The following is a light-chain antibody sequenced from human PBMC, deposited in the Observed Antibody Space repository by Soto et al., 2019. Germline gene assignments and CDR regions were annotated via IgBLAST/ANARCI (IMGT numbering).Light chain of an antibody. CDR3: LQHDSYPWT. Sequence: IQMTQSPSSLSASVGDRGTITRRASLRIRNDLGWYQHKPGKAPKXLIYAASSLQSGVPSRFSGSGSGTEFTLTISSLQPEDFATYFCLQHDSYPWTFGQGTKVDIK. CDR1: LRIRND. CDR2: AAS. V-gene: IGKV1-17*01. J-gene: IGKJ1*01.